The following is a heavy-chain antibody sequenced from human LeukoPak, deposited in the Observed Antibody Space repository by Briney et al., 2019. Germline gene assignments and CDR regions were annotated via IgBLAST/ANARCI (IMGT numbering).Heavy chain of an antibody. V-gene: IGHV4-39*07. Sequence: SETLSLTCTVSGGSISSSSYYWSWIRQPPGKGLEWIGEINHSGSTNNNPSLKSRVNISVGTSKNQFSLKLSSVTAADTAVYYCARRKVRGVPQYYYYYMDVWGKGTTVTISS. J-gene: IGHJ6*03. CDR2: INHSGST. CDR3: ARRKVRGVPQYYYYYMDV. CDR1: GGSISSSSYY. D-gene: IGHD3-10*01.